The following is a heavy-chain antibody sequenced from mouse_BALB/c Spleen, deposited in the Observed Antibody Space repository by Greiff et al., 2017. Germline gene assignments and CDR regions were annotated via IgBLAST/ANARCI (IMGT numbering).Heavy chain of an antibody. J-gene: IGHJ2*01. CDR1: GFTFSNYW. D-gene: IGHD1-1*01. V-gene: IGHV6-6*02. CDR3: TRPLYYYGSSPFDY. CDR2: IRLKSNNYAT. Sequence: EVQRVESGGGLVQPGGSMKLSCVASGFTFSNYWMNWVRQSPEKGLEWVAEIRLKSNNYATHYAESVKGRFTISRDDSKSSVYLQMNNLRAEDTGIYYCTRPLYYYGSSPFDYWGQGTTLTVSS.